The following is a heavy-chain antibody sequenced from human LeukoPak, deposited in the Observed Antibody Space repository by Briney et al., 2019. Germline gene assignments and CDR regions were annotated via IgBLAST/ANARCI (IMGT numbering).Heavy chain of an antibody. D-gene: IGHD4-17*01. V-gene: IGHV3-23*01. Sequence: GGSLRLSCAASDFDFSSHALTWVRQAPGKGLEWVSAISISGTKTYYGDSVKGRFIISRDNSKNTLYLQMNSLRVEDTAVYYCANEIRPNDYWGQGTLVTVSS. J-gene: IGHJ4*02. CDR3: ANEIRPNDY. CDR1: DFDFSSHA. CDR2: ISISGTKT.